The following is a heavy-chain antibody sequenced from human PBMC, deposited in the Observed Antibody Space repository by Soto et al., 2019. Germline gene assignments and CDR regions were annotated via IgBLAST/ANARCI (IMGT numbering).Heavy chain of an antibody. CDR2: INPKSGGT. V-gene: IGHV1-2*04. D-gene: IGHD1-26*01. J-gene: IGHJ4*02. CDR1: GYSFTDYH. Sequence: ASVKVSCKASGYSFTDYHIHWVRQAPGQGLEWLGRINPKSGGTSTAQKFQGWVTMTRDRSISTVYMELTRLSPDDTAVYYCGRGRSGQIVIFYWGQGTPVTVSS. CDR3: GRGRSGQIVIFY.